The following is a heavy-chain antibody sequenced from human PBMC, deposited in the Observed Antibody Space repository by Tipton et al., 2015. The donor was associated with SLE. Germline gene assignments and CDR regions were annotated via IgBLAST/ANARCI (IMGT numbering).Heavy chain of an antibody. D-gene: IGHD1-26*01. CDR2: IYYSGST. J-gene: IGHJ4*02. CDR1: GGSFSSYY. CDR3: ARGESGSYFYYFDY. Sequence: TLSLTCAVYGGSFSSYYWSWIRQPPGKGLEWIGYIYYSGSTNYNPSLKSRVTISVDTSKNQFSLKLSSVTAADTAVYYCARGESGSYFYYFDYWGQGTLVTVSS. V-gene: IGHV4-59*01.